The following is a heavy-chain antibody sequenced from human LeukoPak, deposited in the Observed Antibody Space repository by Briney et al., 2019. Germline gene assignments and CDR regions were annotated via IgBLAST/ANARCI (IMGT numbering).Heavy chain of an antibody. CDR3: ARVRVGSSWPFDY. Sequence: PSETLSLTCAVYGGSFSGYYWSWIRQPPGKGLEWIGEINHSGSTNYNPSLKSRVTISVDTSKNQFSLKLSSVTAADTAVYYCARVRVGSSWPFDYWGQGTLVTVSS. CDR2: INHSGST. J-gene: IGHJ4*02. D-gene: IGHD6-13*01. CDR1: GGSFSGYY. V-gene: IGHV4-34*01.